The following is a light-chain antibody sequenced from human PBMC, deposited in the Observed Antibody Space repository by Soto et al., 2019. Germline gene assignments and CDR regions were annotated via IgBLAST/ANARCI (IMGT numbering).Light chain of an antibody. J-gene: IGKJ1*01. Sequence: DIQMTQSPSTLSASVGDRVTITCRASQSISRWLAWYQQKPGKAPKLLIYDASTLEGGVPSRFSGSGSGTGSVTEFTLTISSLQPDDFATYYCQQYSRYWTLGQGTKVEIK. CDR2: DAS. V-gene: IGKV1-5*01. CDR1: QSISRW. CDR3: QQYSRYWT.